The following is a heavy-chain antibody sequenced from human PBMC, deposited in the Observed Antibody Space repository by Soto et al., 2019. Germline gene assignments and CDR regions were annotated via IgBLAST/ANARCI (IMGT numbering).Heavy chain of an antibody. V-gene: IGHV3-30*18. D-gene: IGHD5-18*01. Sequence: QVQLVESGGGVVQPGRSLRLSCAASGFTFSSYGMHWVRQAPGKGLEWVAVISYDGSNKYYADSVKGRFNISRDNSKNTLYLQMNNLRAEDPAVYYCAKGSDTALAWYYFDYWGQGTLVTVSS. CDR3: AKGSDTALAWYYFDY. J-gene: IGHJ4*02. CDR2: ISYDGSNK. CDR1: GFTFSSYG.